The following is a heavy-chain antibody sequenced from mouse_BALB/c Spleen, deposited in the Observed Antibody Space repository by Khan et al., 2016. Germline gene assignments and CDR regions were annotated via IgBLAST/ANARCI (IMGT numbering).Heavy chain of an antibody. J-gene: IGHJ4*01. CDR2: IDPANGNT. D-gene: IGHD1-2*01. V-gene: IGHV14-3*02. CDR1: GFNIKDTY. Sequence: VQLKQSGAELVKPGASVKLSCTASGFNIKDTYMHWVKQRPEQGLEWIGRIDPANGNTKYDPKFQGKATITADTSSNTAYLQLSSLTSEDTAVYYCARSLLRDAMDYWGQGTSVTVSS. CDR3: ARSLLRDAMDY.